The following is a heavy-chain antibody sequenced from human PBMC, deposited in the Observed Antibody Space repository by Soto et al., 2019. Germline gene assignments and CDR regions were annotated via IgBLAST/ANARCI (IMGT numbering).Heavy chain of an antibody. CDR3: ARAMVRGVIIIPGMDV. Sequence: SVKVSCKASGGTFSSYAISWVRQAPVQGLEWMGGIIPIFGTANYAQKFQGRVTITAGKSTSTAYMELSSLRSEDTAVYYCARAMVRGVIIIPGMDVWGQGTTVTVSS. CDR2: IIPIFGTA. J-gene: IGHJ6*02. V-gene: IGHV1-69*06. D-gene: IGHD3-10*01. CDR1: GGTFSSYA.